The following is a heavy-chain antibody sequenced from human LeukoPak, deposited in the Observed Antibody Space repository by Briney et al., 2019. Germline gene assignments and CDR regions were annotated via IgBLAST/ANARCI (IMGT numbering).Heavy chain of an antibody. V-gene: IGHV3-23*01. Sequence: PGGSLRLSCAASGFTFSSYSMNWVRQAPGKGLEWVSVISGSGGSTHYADSVKGRFTISRDNSKNTLYLQMNSLRAEDTAVYYCAKDYGVVENIYFDYWGQGTLVTVSS. D-gene: IGHD2-15*01. J-gene: IGHJ4*02. CDR3: AKDYGVVENIYFDY. CDR2: ISGSGGST. CDR1: GFTFSSYS.